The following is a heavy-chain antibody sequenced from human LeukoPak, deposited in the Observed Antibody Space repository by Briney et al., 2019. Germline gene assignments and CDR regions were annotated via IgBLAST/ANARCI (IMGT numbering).Heavy chain of an antibody. CDR3: ARGRDCSGGSCLPRSCCDL. CDR2: ISSNGGST. CDR1: GFTFSSYA. J-gene: IGHJ5*02. V-gene: IGHV3-64*01. Sequence: GGSLRLSCAASGFTFSSYAMHWVRQAPGKGLEYVSAISSNGGSTYYANSVKGRFTISRDNSKNTLYLQMGSLRAEDMAVYYCARGRDCSGGSCLPRSCCDLWRQGTVVSVSS. D-gene: IGHD2-15*01.